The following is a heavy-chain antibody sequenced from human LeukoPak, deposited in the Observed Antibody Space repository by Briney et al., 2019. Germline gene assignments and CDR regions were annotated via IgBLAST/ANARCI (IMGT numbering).Heavy chain of an antibody. CDR1: GFTFSSYS. J-gene: IGHJ4*02. D-gene: IGHD3-16*01. CDR2: ISSSSSYI. CDR3: ANKWGHPTAPFDY. Sequence: PGGSLRLSCAASGFTFSSYSMNWVRQAPGKGLEWVSSISSSSSYIYYADSVKGRFTISRDNAKNSLYLQMNSLRAEDTAVYYCANKWGHPTAPFDYWGQGTLVTVSS. V-gene: IGHV3-21*04.